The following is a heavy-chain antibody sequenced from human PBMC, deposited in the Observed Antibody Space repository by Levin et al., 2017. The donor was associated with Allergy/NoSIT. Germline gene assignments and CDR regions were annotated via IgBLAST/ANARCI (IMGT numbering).Heavy chain of an antibody. D-gene: IGHD6-13*01. CDR3: ARQRLLRLVGIAAAANYYYDGMDV. CDR1: GGSISSSSYY. Sequence: SETLSLTCTVSGGSISSSSYYWGWIRQPPGKGLEWIGSIYYSGSTYYNPSLKSRVTISVDTSKNQFSLKLSSVTAADTAVYYCARQRLLRLVGIAAAANYYYDGMDVWGQGTTVTVSS. J-gene: IGHJ6*02. V-gene: IGHV4-39*01. CDR2: IYYSGST.